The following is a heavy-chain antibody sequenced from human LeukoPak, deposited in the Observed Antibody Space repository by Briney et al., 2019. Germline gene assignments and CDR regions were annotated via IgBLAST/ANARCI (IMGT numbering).Heavy chain of an antibody. CDR1: GYTLTSYY. CDR3: ARRGRGALWFDP. D-gene: IGHD3-10*01. J-gene: IGHJ5*02. CDR2: INPNSGGT. Sequence: ASVKVSCKASGYTLTSYYMHWVRQAPGQGLEWMGWINPNSGGTNYAQKFQGRVTMTRDTSISTACMELSRLRSDDTAVYYCARRGRGALWFDPWGQGTLVTVSS. V-gene: IGHV1-2*02.